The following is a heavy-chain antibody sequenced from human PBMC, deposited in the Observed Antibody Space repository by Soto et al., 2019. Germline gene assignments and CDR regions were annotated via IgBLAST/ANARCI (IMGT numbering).Heavy chain of an antibody. D-gene: IGHD3-16*01. CDR3: ATDGGAAGFDS. CDR1: GHTLTSYY. V-gene: IGHV1-46*01. J-gene: IGHJ4*02. CDR2: IYPSGGTT. Sequence: GASGKVSCKASGHTLTSYYMHWVRQAPGQGLEWMGIIYPSGGTTKYARKFQGRLSMTRDTSTGTAYMELNSLRSEDTAVYYCATDGGAAGFDSWGQGTLVTVSS.